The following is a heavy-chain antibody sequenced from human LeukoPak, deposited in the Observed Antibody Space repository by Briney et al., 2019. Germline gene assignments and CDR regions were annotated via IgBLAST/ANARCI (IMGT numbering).Heavy chain of an antibody. CDR2: ISSSSSYI. D-gene: IGHD4-11*01. J-gene: IGHJ6*03. V-gene: IGHV3-21*01. CDR1: GFTFSSYS. CDR3: ARVGMYNSNYLGYMDV. Sequence: AGGSVRLSCAASGFTFSSYSMNCVRQAPGKGLEWVSSISSSSSYIYYADSVKARFTISRDNAKNSLYLQMNSLRAEDTAVYYCARVGMYNSNYLGYMDVWGKGTTVTVSS.